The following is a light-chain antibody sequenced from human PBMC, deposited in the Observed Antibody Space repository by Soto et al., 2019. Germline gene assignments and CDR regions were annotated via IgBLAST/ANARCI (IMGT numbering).Light chain of an antibody. Sequence: EIVLTQSPGTLSLSPGERATLSCRASQSVSSSYLAWYQQSPGQAPRLLVYGASSRATGIPDRFSGSGSGTDFTLTISRLEPEDFAVYYCQQYGSSPPATFGQGTKLEIE. J-gene: IGKJ2*01. CDR3: QQYGSSPPAT. CDR2: GAS. CDR1: QSVSSSY. V-gene: IGKV3-20*01.